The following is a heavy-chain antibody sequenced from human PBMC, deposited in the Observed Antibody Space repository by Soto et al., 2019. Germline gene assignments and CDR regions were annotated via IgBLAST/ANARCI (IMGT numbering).Heavy chain of an antibody. CDR3: AMVDVYVTTSPQDV. CDR1: GYTFTRYG. V-gene: IGHV1-18*01. Sequence: QVQLVQSGAEVKNPGASVKVSCKASGYTFTRYGIGWARQAPGQGLEWMGWINTYNGNTNYAQNVQGRVTLTTDTSTSTAYMELRSLRSNDTAIYYCAMVDVYVTTSPQDVWGQGTTVIVSS. CDR2: INTYNGNT. D-gene: IGHD3-16*01. J-gene: IGHJ6*02.